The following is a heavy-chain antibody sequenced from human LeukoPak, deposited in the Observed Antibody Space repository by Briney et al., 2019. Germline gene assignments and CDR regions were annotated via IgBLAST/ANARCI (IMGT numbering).Heavy chain of an antibody. V-gene: IGHV3-7*01. CDR2: IKQDVSEK. J-gene: IGHJ6*01. Sequence: GGSLRLSCVPSGFSLSSFSMRWVRQAPGKGLEWVADIKQDVSEKYFLDSVKGRFTISRDHANNSLYLQMNSLRVEDTAVYYCARDMRPEVPASSGYYYGMDVWGQGTTVTVSS. CDR3: ARDMRPEVPASSGYYYGMDV. CDR1: GFSLSSFS. D-gene: IGHD1-14*01.